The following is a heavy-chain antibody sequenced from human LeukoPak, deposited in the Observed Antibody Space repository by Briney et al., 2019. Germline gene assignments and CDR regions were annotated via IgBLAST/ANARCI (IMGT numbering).Heavy chain of an antibody. CDR1: GFTFSSYE. J-gene: IGHJ4*02. CDR2: ISSSGSTI. Sequence: GGSLRLSCAASGFTFSSYEMNWVRQAPGKGLEWVSYISSSGSTIYYADSVKGRFTISRDNAKNSLYLQMNSLRAEDTAVYYCARGNSKYYDILTGYYRWGQGTLVTVSS. D-gene: IGHD3-9*01. CDR3: ARGNSKYYDILTGYYR. V-gene: IGHV3-48*03.